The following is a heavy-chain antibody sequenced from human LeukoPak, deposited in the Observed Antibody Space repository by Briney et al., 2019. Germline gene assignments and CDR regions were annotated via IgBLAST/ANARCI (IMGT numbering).Heavy chain of an antibody. J-gene: IGHJ4*02. V-gene: IGHV5-51*01. CDR2: IYVDDFDT. Sequence: GESLQISSRVSGSIFTNYWIAGGRQMPGKGLEWMGKIYVDDFDTRYTPSLQGQVTISADKSIRTAYIQWSSLKASDTAMYYCARPDSGWYFDLWGQGTLVTVSS. D-gene: IGHD6-19*01. CDR1: GSIFTNYW. CDR3: ARPDSGWYFDL.